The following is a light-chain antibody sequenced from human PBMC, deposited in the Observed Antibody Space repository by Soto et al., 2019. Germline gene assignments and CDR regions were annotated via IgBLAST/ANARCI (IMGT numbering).Light chain of an antibody. CDR1: LSVTSSY. Sequence: EIVLTQPPGTLSLSPGERATLSCRASLSVTSSYLAWYQQKPGQAPRLLIYGASSRATGIPDRFSGSGSGTDFTLTISRLEPEDFAVYYCQQYGSSPRTFGQGTKVDIK. CDR3: QQYGSSPRT. V-gene: IGKV3-20*01. CDR2: GAS. J-gene: IGKJ1*01.